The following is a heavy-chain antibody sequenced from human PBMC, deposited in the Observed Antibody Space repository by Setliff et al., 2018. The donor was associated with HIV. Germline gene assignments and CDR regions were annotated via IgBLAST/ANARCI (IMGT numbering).Heavy chain of an antibody. CDR2: MYHSGST. J-gene: IGHJ4*02. V-gene: IGHV4-31*03. D-gene: IGHD3-10*01. Sequence: SETLSLTCTVSGGSISSGGYYWSWIRQHPGKGLEWIGYMYHSGSTQYNPSLKSRVTISVDTSKNQFSLKLSSVTAADTAVYYCARELEDTMVRGVIGLGHGYWGQGTLVTVSS. CDR3: ARELEDTMVRGVIGLGHGY. CDR1: GGSISSGGYY.